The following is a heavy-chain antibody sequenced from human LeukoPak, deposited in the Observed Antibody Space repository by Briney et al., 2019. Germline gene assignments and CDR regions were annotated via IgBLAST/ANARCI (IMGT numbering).Heavy chain of an antibody. D-gene: IGHD2-2*02. CDR3: ARYCSSTNCYKGGFDP. Sequence: SETLSLTCTVSGGSISSGGYYWSWIRQHPGKGLEWIGYIYYSGSTYSNPSLKSRVTISVDTSKNQFSLNLNSVTAADTAVYYCARYCSSTNCYKGGFDPWGQGTLVTVSS. CDR1: GGSISSGGYY. CDR2: IYYSGST. V-gene: IGHV4-31*03. J-gene: IGHJ5*02.